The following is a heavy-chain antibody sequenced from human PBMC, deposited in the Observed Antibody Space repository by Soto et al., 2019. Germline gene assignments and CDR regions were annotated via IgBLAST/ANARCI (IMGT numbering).Heavy chain of an antibody. J-gene: IGHJ5*02. Sequence: PSETLSLTCTVSGGSISSGDYHWSWIRQPPGKGLEWIGYIYYSGSTYYNPSLKSRVTISVDTSKNQFSLKLSSVTAADTAVYYCARTSRRQPEDWFDPWGQGTLVTVSS. V-gene: IGHV4-30-4*01. D-gene: IGHD6-13*01. CDR3: ARTSRRQPEDWFDP. CDR2: IYYSGST. CDR1: GGSISSGDYH.